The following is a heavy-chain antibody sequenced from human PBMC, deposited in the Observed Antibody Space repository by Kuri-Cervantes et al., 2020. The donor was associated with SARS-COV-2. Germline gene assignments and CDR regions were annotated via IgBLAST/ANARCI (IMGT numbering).Heavy chain of an antibody. J-gene: IGHJ6*01. CDR2: INHSGST. CDR3: ARVKYYDFWSGYHTRYYYGMDV. V-gene: IGHV4-34*01. Sequence: SQTLSLTCAVYGGSFSGYYWSWIRQPPGKGLEWIGEINHSGSTNYNPSLKSRVTISVDTSKNQFSLKLSSVTAADTAVYYCARVKYYDFWSGYHTRYYYGMDVWGQGITVTVSS. CDR1: GGSFSGYY. D-gene: IGHD3-3*01.